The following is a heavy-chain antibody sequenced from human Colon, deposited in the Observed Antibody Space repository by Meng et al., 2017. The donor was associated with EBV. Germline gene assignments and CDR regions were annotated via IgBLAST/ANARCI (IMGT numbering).Heavy chain of an antibody. Sequence: QVQLQESGPGLVEPSQTQSLTCPVAGGSMSSGNYYWSWIRQPPGKGLEWIGYIHHSGSAYYNPSLKSRVSISVDTSKNQFSLNLNSMTAADTAVYYCASFDHIPRRNYFDYWGQGTLVTVSS. CDR3: ASFDHIPRRNYFDY. CDR2: IHHSGSA. CDR1: GGSMSSGNYY. V-gene: IGHV4-30-4*01. D-gene: IGHD2-21*01. J-gene: IGHJ4*02.